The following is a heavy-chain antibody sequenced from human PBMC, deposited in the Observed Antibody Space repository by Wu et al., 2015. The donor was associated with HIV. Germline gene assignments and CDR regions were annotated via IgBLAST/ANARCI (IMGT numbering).Heavy chain of an antibody. J-gene: IGHJ4*02. D-gene: IGHD6-13*01. CDR1: GGTFSSYA. Sequence: QVQLVQSGAEVKKPGSSVKVSCKASGGTFSSYAISWVRQAPGQGLEWMGRFIPIFGVPNYAQKFQSRLTIIADESLSTAYMELSGLRSDDTAVYYCATSPRQGSSWYYFDAWGQGTLVTVSS. CDR2: FIPIFGVP. CDR3: ATSPRQGSSWYYFDA. V-gene: IGHV1-69*15.